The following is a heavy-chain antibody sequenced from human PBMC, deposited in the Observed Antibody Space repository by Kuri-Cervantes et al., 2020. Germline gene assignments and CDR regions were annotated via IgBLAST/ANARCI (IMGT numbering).Heavy chain of an antibody. D-gene: IGHD3-10*01. J-gene: IGHJ3*02. CDR1: GGSFSGYY. V-gene: IGHV4-34*01. CDR3: ARSGRFREVDAFDI. CDR2: IYHSGST. Sequence: SQTLSLTCAVYGGSFSGYYWNWIRQPPGKGLEWIGEIYHSGSTNYNPSLKSRVTISVDKSKNQFSLKLSSVTAADTAVYYCARSGRFREVDAFDIWGQGTMVTVSS.